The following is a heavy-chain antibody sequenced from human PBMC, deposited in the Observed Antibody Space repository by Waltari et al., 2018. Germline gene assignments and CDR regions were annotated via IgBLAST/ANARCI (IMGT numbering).Heavy chain of an antibody. CDR3: ARDPGFLEWLSNNYYYYGMDV. D-gene: IGHD3-3*01. V-gene: IGHV1-18*01. CDR2: SSADNGNP. Sequence: QVQLVPSGAEVKKPGASVKVSCKASGYNFTSYGINWVRQAPGQGLEWMGWSSADNGNPNSAQKLQGRVTMPPDTSTSTAYMELRGLRSDDTAVYYGARDPGFLEWLSNNYYYYGMDVWGQGTTVTVSS. J-gene: IGHJ6*02. CDR1: GYNFTSYG.